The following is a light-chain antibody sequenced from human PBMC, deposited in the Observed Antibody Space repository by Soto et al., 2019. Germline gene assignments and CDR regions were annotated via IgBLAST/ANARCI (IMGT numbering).Light chain of an antibody. J-gene: IGKJ2*01. CDR1: QSISTY. V-gene: IGKV1-39*01. CDR2: AAS. Sequence: DIQMTQSPTSLSASVGDRVTITCRASQSISTYLNWYQQNPGKAPKLLIYAASSLQSGVPSRFSGSGSGTDFTLTISSLQPEDFATYYCQQSYSIPMYTFGQGTKLEIK. CDR3: QQSYSIPMYT.